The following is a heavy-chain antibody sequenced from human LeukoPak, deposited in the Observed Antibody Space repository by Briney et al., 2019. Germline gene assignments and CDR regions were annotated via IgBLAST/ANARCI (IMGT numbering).Heavy chain of an antibody. CDR2: INPNSGGT. D-gene: IGHD5-24*01. V-gene: IGHV1-2*04. CDR1: GYTFTGYY. J-gene: IGHJ4*02. Sequence: ASVKVSCKASGYTFTGYYMHWVRQAPGQGLEWMGWINPNSGGTNYAQKFQGWVTMTRDTSISTAYMELSRLRSGDTAVYYCAREVWEMATIQNYFDYWGQGTLVTVSS. CDR3: AREVWEMATIQNYFDY.